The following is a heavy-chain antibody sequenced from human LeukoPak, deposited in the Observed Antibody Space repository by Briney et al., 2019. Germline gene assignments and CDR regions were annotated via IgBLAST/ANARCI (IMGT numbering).Heavy chain of an antibody. J-gene: IGHJ4*02. D-gene: IGHD5-12*01. Sequence: SETLSLTFTVSGGSISSYYWSWIRQPPGKGLEWIGYIHSSGNTNYNPSLKSRVTISVDTSKNQFSLKLSSVTAADTAVYYCARMGGYSGYATHWVQGTLVTVSS. CDR3: ARMGGYSGYATH. V-gene: IGHV4-59*08. CDR2: IHSSGNT. CDR1: GGSISSYY.